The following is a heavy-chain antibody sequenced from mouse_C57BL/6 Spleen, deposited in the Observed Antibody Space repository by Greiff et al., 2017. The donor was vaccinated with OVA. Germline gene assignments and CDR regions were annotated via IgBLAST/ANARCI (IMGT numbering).Heavy chain of an antibody. CDR3: ARMRLNYFDY. CDR1: GYSFTSYY. J-gene: IGHJ2*01. CDR2: IYPGSGNT. D-gene: IGHD2-2*01. V-gene: IGHV1-66*01. Sequence: QVQLQQSGPELVKPGASVKISCKASGYSFTSYYIHWVKQRPGQGLEWIGWIYPGSGNTKYNEKFKGKATLTAYTSSSTAYMQLSSLTSEDSAVYYCARMRLNYFDYWGQGTTLTVSS.